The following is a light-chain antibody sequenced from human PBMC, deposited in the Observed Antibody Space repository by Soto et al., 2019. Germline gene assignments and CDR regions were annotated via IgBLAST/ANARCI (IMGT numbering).Light chain of an antibody. V-gene: IGKV3-11*01. CDR2: DAS. CDR3: QQRSTWPRT. J-gene: IGKJ4*01. CDR1: QSVSSS. Sequence: EIVLTQSPVTLSLSPGERATLSCRANQSVSSSLIWYQQKPGQAPRLLIYDASNRATGIPARFSGGGSGTDFILTISSLEPEDFAVYYCQQRSTWPRTFGGGTKVEIK.